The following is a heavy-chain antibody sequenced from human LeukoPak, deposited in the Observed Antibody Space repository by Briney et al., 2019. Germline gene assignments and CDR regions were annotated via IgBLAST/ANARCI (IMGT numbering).Heavy chain of an antibody. CDR1: GYTFSDLY. V-gene: IGHV1-2*02. D-gene: IGHD3-3*02. Sequence: ASVKVSCKASGYTFSDLYIHWVRQAPGQGLEYVGWITPKSGDTYSPQRFQGRVTMTRDASISTAYMELSSLRSDGTAVYFCARVRLADERAWAYWGQGTLVTVSS. CDR2: ITPKSGDT. CDR3: ARVRLADERAWAY. J-gene: IGHJ4*02.